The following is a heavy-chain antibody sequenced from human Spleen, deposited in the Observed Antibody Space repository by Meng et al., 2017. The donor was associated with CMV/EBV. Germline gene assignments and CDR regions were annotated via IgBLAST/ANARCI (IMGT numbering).Heavy chain of an antibody. CDR1: GGSFSGYY. V-gene: IGHV4-34*01. J-gene: IGHJ5*02. Sequence: QVLLQQWGAGLLKPAEPLSLTRAVYGGSFSGYYWRWIRQPPGKGLEWIGEINHSGSTNYNPSLKSRVTISVDTSKNQFTLKLSSVTAADTAVYYCARGAAAGQRPPLRCDPWGKGTLVTVSS. CDR3: ARGAAAGQRPPLRCDP. CDR2: INHSGST. D-gene: IGHD6-13*01.